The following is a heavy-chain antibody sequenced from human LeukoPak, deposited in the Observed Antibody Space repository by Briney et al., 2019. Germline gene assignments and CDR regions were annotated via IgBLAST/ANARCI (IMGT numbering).Heavy chain of an antibody. Sequence: ASVKVSCKASGYTFTRYGISWVRQAPGQGLEWMGWISAYNGNTNYAQRLQSRATMTTDTSTSTAYMELRSLRSDDTAVNYCARGSGDDDFDYWGQGTLVTVSS. CDR1: GYTFTRYG. J-gene: IGHJ4*02. CDR2: ISAYNGNT. CDR3: ARGSGDDDFDY. V-gene: IGHV1-18*01. D-gene: IGHD1-1*01.